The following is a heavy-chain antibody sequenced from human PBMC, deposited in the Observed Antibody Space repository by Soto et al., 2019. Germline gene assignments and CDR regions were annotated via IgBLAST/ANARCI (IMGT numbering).Heavy chain of an antibody. D-gene: IGHD1-7*01. CDR3: ARESGELPPRWFDP. V-gene: IGHV4-39*07. CDR1: GGSISSGPSY. Sequence: PSETLSLTCSVSGGSISSGPSYWGWIRQPPGQGLEWVGSIYYLGNTYYNSSLGSRVVISVDKSKNQFSLKLSSVTAADTAVYYCARESGELPPRWFDPWGQGTLVTVSS. CDR2: IYYLGNT. J-gene: IGHJ5*02.